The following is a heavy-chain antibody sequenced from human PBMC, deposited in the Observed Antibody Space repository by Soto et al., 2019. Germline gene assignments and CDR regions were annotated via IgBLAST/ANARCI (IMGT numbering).Heavy chain of an antibody. J-gene: IGHJ6*02. CDR2: ISSSSSYI. D-gene: IGHD3-3*01. Sequence: GGSLRLSCAASGFTFSSYSVNWVRQAPGKGLEWVSSISSSSSYIYYADSVKGRFTISRDNAKNSLYLQMNSLRAEDTAVYYCARGGRDYDFWSGYGPTNYYGMDVWGQGTTVTVSS. CDR3: ARGGRDYDFWSGYGPTNYYGMDV. V-gene: IGHV3-21*01. CDR1: GFTFSSYS.